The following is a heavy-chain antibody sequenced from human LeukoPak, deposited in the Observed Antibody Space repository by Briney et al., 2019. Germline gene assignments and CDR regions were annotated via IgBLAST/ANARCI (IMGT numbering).Heavy chain of an antibody. CDR2: ISAYNGNT. D-gene: IGHD2-2*01. Sequence: ASVKVSCKASGYTFTSYGISWVRQAPGQGLEWMGWISAYNGNTNYAQKLQGRVTMTTDTSTSTAYMELRSLRSDDTAVYYCARGYLGYCSSTSCYDVDYWGQGTLVTVSS. CDR1: GYTFTSYG. J-gene: IGHJ4*02. CDR3: ARGYLGYCSSTSCYDVDY. V-gene: IGHV1-18*01.